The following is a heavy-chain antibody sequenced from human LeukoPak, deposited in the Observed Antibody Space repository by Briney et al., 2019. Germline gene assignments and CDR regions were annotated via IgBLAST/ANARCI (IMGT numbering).Heavy chain of an antibody. D-gene: IGHD2-2*02. Sequence: ASVKVSCKASGYTFTSYDINWVRQATGQGLEWMGWMNPNSGNTGYAQKFQGRVTITRNTSISTAYMELSSLRSEDTAVYYCARGGRYCSSTSCHTWGQGTLVTVSS. V-gene: IGHV1-8*03. J-gene: IGHJ4*02. CDR1: GYTFTSYD. CDR2: MNPNSGNT. CDR3: ARGGRYCSSTSCHT.